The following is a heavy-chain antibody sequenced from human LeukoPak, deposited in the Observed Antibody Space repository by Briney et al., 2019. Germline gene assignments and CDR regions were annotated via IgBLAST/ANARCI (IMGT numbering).Heavy chain of an antibody. CDR1: GGSISSSSYY. Sequence: SETLSLTCTVSGGSISSSSYYWGWIRQPPGKGLEWIGSIYYSGSTYYNPSLKSRVTISVDTFKNQFSLKLSSVTAADTAVYYCARRVGYCSSTSCYQDYWGQGTLVTVSS. D-gene: IGHD2-2*01. J-gene: IGHJ4*02. V-gene: IGHV4-39*01. CDR3: ARRVGYCSSTSCYQDY. CDR2: IYYSGST.